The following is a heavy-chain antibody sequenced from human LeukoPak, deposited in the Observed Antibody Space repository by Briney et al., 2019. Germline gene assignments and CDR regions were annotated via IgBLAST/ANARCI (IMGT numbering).Heavy chain of an antibody. CDR1: GLTFSSYG. V-gene: IGHV3-33*01. Sequence: GGSLRLSCAASGLTFSSYGMHWVRQAPGKGLEWVAVIWYDGSEKYYTDSVKGRFTISRDNSKNMLYLQMNNPRAEDTAVYYCARGRSITLLRGVAMSDGFDIWGQGTMVTVSS. CDR2: IWYDGSEK. CDR3: ARGRSITLLRGVAMSDGFDI. D-gene: IGHD3-10*01. J-gene: IGHJ3*02.